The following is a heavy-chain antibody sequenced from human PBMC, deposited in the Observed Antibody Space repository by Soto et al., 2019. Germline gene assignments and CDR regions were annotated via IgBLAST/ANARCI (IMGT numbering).Heavy chain of an antibody. CDR1: GYTFTSYD. V-gene: IGHV1-8*01. D-gene: IGHD5-12*01. J-gene: IGHJ6*02. CDR2: MNPNSGNT. CDR3: AREGVAPYYYYGMDV. Sequence: ASVKVSCKASGYTFTSYDINWVRQATGQGLEWMGWMNPNSGNTGYAQKFQGRVTMTRNTSISTAHMEVRSLRSDDTAVYYCAREGVAPYYYYGMDVWGQGTPVTVSS.